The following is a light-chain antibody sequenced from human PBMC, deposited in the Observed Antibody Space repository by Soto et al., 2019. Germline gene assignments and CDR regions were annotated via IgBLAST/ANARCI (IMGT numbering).Light chain of an antibody. V-gene: IGKV1D-8*03. Sequence: VICITHRAALVSASTGDRVTISCRMHRGSSSYLAWYQQKPGKAPELLIYGASSLETGVPYRFSGSGSGTDFTLTISSLQSEDFATYYCQQYYSSPLTFGGGTKVDIK. J-gene: IGKJ4*01. CDR1: RGSSSY. CDR3: QQYYSSPLT. CDR2: GAS.